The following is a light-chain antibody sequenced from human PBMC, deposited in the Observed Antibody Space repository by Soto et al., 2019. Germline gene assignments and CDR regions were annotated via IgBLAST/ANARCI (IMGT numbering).Light chain of an antibody. V-gene: IGLV1-47*01. J-gene: IGLJ1*01. Sequence: QSVLTQPPSASGTPGQRVTISCSGSSSNIGSDYVYWYQQFQGTAPKLLIFRNNQRPSGVPARFSGSKSGTTASLAISGLRSEDEADYYCGAWDDSLSGFVFGAGTKLTVL. CDR3: GAWDDSLSGFV. CDR2: RNN. CDR1: SSNIGSDY.